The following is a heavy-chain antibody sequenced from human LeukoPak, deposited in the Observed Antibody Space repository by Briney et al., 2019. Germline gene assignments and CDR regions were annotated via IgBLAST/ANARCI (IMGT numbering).Heavy chain of an antibody. CDR2: IYSGGST. D-gene: IGHD3-10*01. CDR1: GFTVSSNY. J-gene: IGHJ4*02. Sequence: GGSLRLSCAASGFTVSSNYMSWVRQAPGKGLEWVSVIYSGGSTYYADSVKGRFTISRDNSKNTLYLQMNSLRAEDTAVYYCARVNGEWPGIDQWGQGTLVTVSS. V-gene: IGHV3-53*01. CDR3: ARVNGEWPGIDQ.